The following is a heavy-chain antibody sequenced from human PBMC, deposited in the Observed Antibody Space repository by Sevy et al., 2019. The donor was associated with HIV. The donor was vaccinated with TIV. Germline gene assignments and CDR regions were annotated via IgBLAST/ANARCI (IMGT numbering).Heavy chain of an antibody. V-gene: IGHV3-9*01. CDR1: GFSFGDYA. Sequence: GGSLRLSCAASGFSFGDYAMHWVRQAPGKGLEWVSGISWNSVSLDYADSGKGRFHMSRDNAKNSLFLQMNRLRSEDTALYYCAKDNRPATMSNSSYYYYGMDVWGQGTTVTVSS. CDR3: AKDNRPATMSNSSYYYYGMDV. J-gene: IGHJ6*02. CDR2: ISWNSVSL. D-gene: IGHD6-6*01.